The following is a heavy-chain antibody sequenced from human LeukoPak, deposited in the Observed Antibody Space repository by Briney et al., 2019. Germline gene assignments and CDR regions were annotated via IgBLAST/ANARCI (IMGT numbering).Heavy chain of an antibody. CDR1: GFTFSSYG. CDR3: AKGLITIFGFDY. V-gene: IGHV3-30*02. J-gene: IGHJ4*02. CDR2: IRYDGSNK. Sequence: GGSLRLSCAASGFTFSSYGMHWVRQAPGKGLEWVAFIRYDGSNKYYADSVKGRFTISRDNSKNTLYLQMNSLRAEDTAVYYCAKGLITIFGFDYWGQGTLVTVSS. D-gene: IGHD3-3*01.